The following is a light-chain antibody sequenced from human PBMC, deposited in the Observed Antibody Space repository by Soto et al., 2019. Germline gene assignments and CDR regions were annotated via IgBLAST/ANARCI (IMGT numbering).Light chain of an antibody. J-gene: IGLJ1*01. V-gene: IGLV2-8*01. CDR3: SSYAGGSNLYV. CDR2: EVT. CDR1: SSDVGRCNY. Sequence: QSALTQPPSASGSPGQSVTISCTGTSSDVGRCNYVSWYQQHPGKAPKLMISEVTKRPSGVPDRFSGSKSGNTASLTVSGLQAEDEADYYCSSYAGGSNLYVFGTGTKVTVL.